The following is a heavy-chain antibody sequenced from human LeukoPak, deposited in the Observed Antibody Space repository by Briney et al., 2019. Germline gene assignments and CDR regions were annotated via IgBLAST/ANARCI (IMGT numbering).Heavy chain of an antibody. CDR2: IIPILGIA. D-gene: IGHD3-3*01. V-gene: IGHV1-69*04. J-gene: IGHJ3*02. CDR1: GGTFSSYT. Sequence: SVKVSCKASGGTFSSYTISWVRQAPGQGLEWMGRIIPILGIANYAQKFQGRVTITADESTSTAYMELSSLRSEDTAVYYCARDLSLRFRAFDIWGQGTMVTVSS. CDR3: ARDLSLRFRAFDI.